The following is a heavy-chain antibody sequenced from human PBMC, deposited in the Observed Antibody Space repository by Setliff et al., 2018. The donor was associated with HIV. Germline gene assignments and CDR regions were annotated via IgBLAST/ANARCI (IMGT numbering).Heavy chain of an antibody. CDR3: ARVQMAYAAFDV. J-gene: IGHJ3*01. Sequence: KTSETLSLTCNVSGGSISSSHYYWSWIRQPPGKGLEWIGSIYFAGSSDNNPSLKSRVTLSVDTSKHQFSLKLSSVTAADTAVYYCARVQMAYAAFDVWGQGTMVTVSS. V-gene: IGHV4-61*01. CDR1: GGSISSSHYY. D-gene: IGHD4-17*01. CDR2: IYFAGSS.